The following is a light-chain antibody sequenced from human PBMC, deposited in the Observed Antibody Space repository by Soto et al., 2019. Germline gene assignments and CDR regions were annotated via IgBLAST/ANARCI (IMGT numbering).Light chain of an antibody. CDR2: GVS. J-gene: IGKJ5*01. Sequence: EIVLTQSPGPLSLSPGESATLLCRASQFVSSRSLAWYQQKPGQAPRLLIYGVSTRATGIPARFSGSGSGTDFTLTISSLEPEDFAVYYCQQRSNWPITFGQGTRLEIK. CDR3: QQRSNWPIT. V-gene: IGKV3D-20*02. CDR1: QFVSSRS.